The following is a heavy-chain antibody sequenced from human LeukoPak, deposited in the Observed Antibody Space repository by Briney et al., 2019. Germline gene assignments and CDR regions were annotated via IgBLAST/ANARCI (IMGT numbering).Heavy chain of an antibody. J-gene: IGHJ4*02. CDR2: ISYDGSNK. CDR1: GLTFSAFG. V-gene: IGHV3-30*03. CDR3: AGGLYYFDY. Sequence: GGSLRLSCAASGLTFSAFGMHWVRQAPGKGLEWVAVISYDGSNKYYADSVKGRFTISRDNSKNTLYLQMNSLRAEDTAFYYCAGGLYYFDYWGQGTLVTVSS. D-gene: IGHD3-16*01.